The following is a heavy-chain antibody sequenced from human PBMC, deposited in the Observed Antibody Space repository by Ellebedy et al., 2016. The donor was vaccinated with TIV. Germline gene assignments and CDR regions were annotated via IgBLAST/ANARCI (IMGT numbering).Heavy chain of an antibody. Sequence: AASVKVSCKTSGYSFATYGITWVRQAPGQGLEWMGWISPNNDNTNTAQKFQGRVSMTADTSTTTVYMELRSLRSDDTAVYYCARDRVGGAWYPRDAFDIWGQGTMITVSS. CDR2: ISPNNDNT. CDR1: GYSFATYG. J-gene: IGHJ3*02. D-gene: IGHD6-19*01. V-gene: IGHV1-18*04. CDR3: ARDRVGGAWYPRDAFDI.